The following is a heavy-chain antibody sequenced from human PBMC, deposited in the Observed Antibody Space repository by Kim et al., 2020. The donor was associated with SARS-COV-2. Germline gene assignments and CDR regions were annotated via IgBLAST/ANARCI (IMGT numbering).Heavy chain of an antibody. CDR1: GFIFGDYA. CDR2: ISWNSGSI. D-gene: IGHD4-17*01. CDR3: AKDMSLDYGGNSGYGMDV. J-gene: IGHJ6*02. V-gene: IGHV3-9*01. Sequence: GGSLRLSCAASGFIFGDYAMHWVRQAPGKGLEWVSGISWNSGSIGYADSVKGRFTISRDNAKNSLYLQMNSLRAEDTALYYCAKDMSLDYGGNSGYGMDVWGQGTTVTVSS.